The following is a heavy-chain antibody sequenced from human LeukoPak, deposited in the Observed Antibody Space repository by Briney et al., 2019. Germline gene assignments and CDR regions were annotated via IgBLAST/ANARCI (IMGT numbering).Heavy chain of an antibody. D-gene: IGHD3-9*01. CDR1: GYTFTSYD. J-gene: IGHJ5*02. V-gene: IGHV1-8*01. CDR2: MNPNSGNT. CDR3: ARGGHDILTGYYMDWFDP. Sequence: ASVKVSCKASGYTFTSYDINWVRQATGQGLEWMGWMNPNSGNTGYAQKFQGRVTMTRSTSISTAYMELSSLRSEDTAVYYCARGGHDILTGYYMDWFDPWGQGTLVTVSS.